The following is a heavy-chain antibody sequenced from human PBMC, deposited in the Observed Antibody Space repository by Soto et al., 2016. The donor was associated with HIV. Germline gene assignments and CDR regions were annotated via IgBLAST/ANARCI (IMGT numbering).Heavy chain of an antibody. CDR3: ARDSHDILTGYYRDY. J-gene: IGHJ4*02. CDR2: IYSGGST. CDR1: GFTVSSNY. V-gene: IGHV3-53*02. D-gene: IGHD3-9*01. Sequence: EVQLVETGGGLIQPGGSLRLSCAASGFTVSSNYMSWVRQAPGKGLEWVSVIYSGGSTYYADSVKGRFTISRDNSKNTLYLQMNSLRAEDTAVYYCARDSHDILTGYYRDYWGQGTLVTVSS.